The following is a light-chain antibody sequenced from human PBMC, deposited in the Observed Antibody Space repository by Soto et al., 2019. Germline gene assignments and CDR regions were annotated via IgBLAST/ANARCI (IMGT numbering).Light chain of an antibody. CDR1: QSVSSN. CDR3: QQYNNWPPWT. CDR2: GAS. J-gene: IGKJ1*01. V-gene: IGKV3-15*01. Sequence: EIVMTQSPATLSVSPGERATLSCRASQSVSSNLAWYQQKPGQAPRLLIYGASTRATGIPARFSGSGSGKGVTLTVSSLQSEDFAVYYCQQYNNWPPWTFGQGTKVEIK.